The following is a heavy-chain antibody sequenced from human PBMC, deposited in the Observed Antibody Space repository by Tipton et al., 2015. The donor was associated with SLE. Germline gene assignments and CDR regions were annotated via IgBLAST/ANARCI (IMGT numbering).Heavy chain of an antibody. CDR3: AKEGDNTGWYWYFDL. CDR2: ISTYKGDA. Sequence: QLVQSGAEVKKPGSSVKVSCKASGYTFRTYGITWVRQAPGQGLEWMGWISTYKGDANYAQKFQDRVTMTADTSTSTAYMELRSLRSDDTGVYYCAKEGDNTGWYWYFDLWGRGTPVTVSS. V-gene: IGHV1-18*01. J-gene: IGHJ2*01. CDR1: GYTFRTYG. D-gene: IGHD6-19*01.